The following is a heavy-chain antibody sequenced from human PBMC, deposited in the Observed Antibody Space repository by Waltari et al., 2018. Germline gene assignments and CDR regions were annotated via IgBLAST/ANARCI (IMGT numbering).Heavy chain of an antibody. V-gene: IGHV3-9*01. CDR3: AKDRVREGIAAAGHYYYYGMDV. J-gene: IGHJ6*02. D-gene: IGHD6-13*01. CDR2: ISWNSGSI. CDR1: GFTFDDYA. Sequence: EVQLVESGGGLVQPGRSLRLSCAASGFTFDDYAMHWVRQAPGKGLEWVSGISWNSGSIGYADSGKGRFTISRDNAKNSLYLQMNSLRAEDTALYYCAKDRVREGIAAAGHYYYYGMDVWGQGTTVTVSS.